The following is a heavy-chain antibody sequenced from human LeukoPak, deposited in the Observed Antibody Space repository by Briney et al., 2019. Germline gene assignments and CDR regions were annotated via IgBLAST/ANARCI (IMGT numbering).Heavy chain of an antibody. V-gene: IGHV3-7*03. CDR3: GRRGMLSDY. CDR1: EFIFSRYW. D-gene: IGHD3-16*01. Sequence: RGSLILSCAASEFIFSRYWMNWFRQDPGKGPEWLANIKDDESKKYYEDSVKGRFTISRDNAKNSLYLQMSSLSAEHTAVYFCGRRGMLSDYWGQGTLVTVSS. CDR2: IKDDESKK. J-gene: IGHJ4*02.